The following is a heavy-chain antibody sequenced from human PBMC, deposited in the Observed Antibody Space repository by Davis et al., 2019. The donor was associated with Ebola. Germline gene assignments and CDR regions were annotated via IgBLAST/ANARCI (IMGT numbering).Heavy chain of an antibody. CDR2: INIDGSST. Sequence: HTGGSLRLSCAASGFTFSSYWMHWVRQAPGKGLVWVSRINIDGSSTSYADSVKGRFTISRDNAKNTLYLQMNSLRAEDTAVYYCARDTDERDIVVVPAAIWGQGTLVTVSS. D-gene: IGHD2-2*01. V-gene: IGHV3-74*01. J-gene: IGHJ4*02. CDR3: ARDTDERDIVVVPAAI. CDR1: GFTFSSYW.